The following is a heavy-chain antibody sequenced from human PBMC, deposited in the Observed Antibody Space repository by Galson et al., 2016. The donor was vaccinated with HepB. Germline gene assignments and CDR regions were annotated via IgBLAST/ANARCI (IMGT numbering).Heavy chain of an antibody. CDR3: VKEATRGPLLGYFDY. Sequence: SLRLSCAASGFIFSSYAMHWVRQAPGKGLEYVSVISINGNNTYYADSVKGRFTISRDNSKNTLHLQMNSLRAEDTAVYYCVKEATRGPLLGYFDYWGQGTLVTVSS. CDR2: ISINGNNT. D-gene: IGHD3-16*01. J-gene: IGHJ4*02. V-gene: IGHV3-64D*06. CDR1: GFIFSSYA.